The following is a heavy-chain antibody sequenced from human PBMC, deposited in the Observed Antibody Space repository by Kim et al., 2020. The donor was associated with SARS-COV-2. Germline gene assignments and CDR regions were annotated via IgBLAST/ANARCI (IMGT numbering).Heavy chain of an antibody. D-gene: IGHD6-13*01. Sequence: SQTLSLTCVISGDSVSSSATWNWIRQSPSRGLEWLGRTYYKSKWYYDYAVSVKSRISINPDTSKNQFSLHLNSVTPEDTAVYYCVRGRSLIAAAGNHFDFWGQGTLVTVSS. V-gene: IGHV6-1*01. CDR1: GDSVSSSAT. CDR3: VRGRSLIAAAGNHFDF. J-gene: IGHJ4*02. CDR2: TYYKSKWYY.